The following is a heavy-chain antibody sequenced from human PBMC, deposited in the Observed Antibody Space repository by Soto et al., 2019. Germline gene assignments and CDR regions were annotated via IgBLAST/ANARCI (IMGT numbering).Heavy chain of an antibody. J-gene: IGHJ4*02. Sequence: AASVKVSCKASGYTFTSYYINWVRQAPGQGLEWMGIISPSDGSTNYAQKFQGRVTMTTDTSTSTTYMELSSLTSEDTAVYYCARDIGDSSSWYEDHWGQGTLVTVSS. CDR2: ISPSDGST. D-gene: IGHD6-13*01. CDR1: GYTFTSYY. V-gene: IGHV1-46*01. CDR3: ARDIGDSSSWYEDH.